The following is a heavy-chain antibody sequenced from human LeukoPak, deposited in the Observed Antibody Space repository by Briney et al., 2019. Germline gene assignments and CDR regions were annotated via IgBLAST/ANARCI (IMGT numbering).Heavy chain of an antibody. CDR1: GGSISSYY. D-gene: IGHD3-3*01. Sequence: PSETLSLTCTVSGGSISSYYWNWIRRPAGKGLEWIGRIYNSEKINYNPSLKSRVTMSVDTSKNLFSLKLSSVTAADTAVYYCAREPGDFWSAYLDYWGQGTLVTVSS. CDR3: AREPGDFWSAYLDY. J-gene: IGHJ4*02. CDR2: IYNSEKI. V-gene: IGHV4-4*07.